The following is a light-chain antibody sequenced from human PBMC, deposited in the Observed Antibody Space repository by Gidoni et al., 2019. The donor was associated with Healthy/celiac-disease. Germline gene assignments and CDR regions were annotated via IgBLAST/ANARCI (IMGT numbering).Light chain of an antibody. CDR2: EVS. CDR1: SSDVGGYNY. V-gene: IGLV2-14*01. CDR3: SSYTSSSILE. J-gene: IGLJ2*01. Sequence: QSALTQPASVSGSPGQSITISCTGTSSDVGGYNYVSWYQQHPGNAPKLMIYEVSNRPSGVSNRFSGSKSGNTASLTISGLQAEDEADYYCSSYTSSSILELGGETKLTVL.